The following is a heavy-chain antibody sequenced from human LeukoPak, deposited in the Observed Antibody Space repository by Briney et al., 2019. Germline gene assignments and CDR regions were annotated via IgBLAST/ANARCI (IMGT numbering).Heavy chain of an antibody. V-gene: IGHV4-38-2*01. J-gene: IGHJ6*04. D-gene: IGHD2-2*01. CDR3: AGEVRDIVVVPAAMGGYYGMDV. CDR1: GYSISSGYY. CDR2: IYHSGST. Sequence: KPSETLSLTCAVSGYSISSGYYWGWIRQPPGKGLEWIGSIYHSGSTYYNPSLESRVTISVDTSKNQFSLKLSSVTAADTAVYYCAGEVRDIVVVPAAMGGYYGMDVWGKGTTVTVSS.